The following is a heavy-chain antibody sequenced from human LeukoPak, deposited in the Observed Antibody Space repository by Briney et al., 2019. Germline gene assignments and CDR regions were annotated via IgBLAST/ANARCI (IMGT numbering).Heavy chain of an antibody. CDR2: ISGSGGST. V-gene: IGHV3-23*01. Sequence: PGKSLRLSCAASGFTFSSYAMSWVRQAPGKGLEWVSAISGSGGSTYYADSVKGRFTISRDNSKNTLYLQMNSLRAEDTAVYYCAKDIWDSYYDFWSGYYTSVDYWGQGTLVTVSS. J-gene: IGHJ4*02. CDR1: GFTFSSYA. CDR3: AKDIWDSYYDFWSGYYTSVDY. D-gene: IGHD3-3*01.